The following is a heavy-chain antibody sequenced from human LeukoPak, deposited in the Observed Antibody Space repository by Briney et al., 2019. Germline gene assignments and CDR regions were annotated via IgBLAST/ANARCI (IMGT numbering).Heavy chain of an antibody. J-gene: IGHJ5*02. Sequence: GSLRLSCSASGFTFSNYAMHWVRQAPGKGLEYVSAISGNGGSTYYADSVKGRFTISRDDSKNTLYLQMSSLRAEDTAVYYCVVFEEGRGNWFDPWGQGTLVTVSS. CDR2: ISGNGGST. V-gene: IGHV3-64D*06. D-gene: IGHD3-10*02. CDR1: GFTFSNYA. CDR3: VVFEEGRGNWFDP.